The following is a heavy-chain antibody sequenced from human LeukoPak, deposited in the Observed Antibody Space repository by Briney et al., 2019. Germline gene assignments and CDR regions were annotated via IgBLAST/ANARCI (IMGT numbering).Heavy chain of an antibody. J-gene: IGHJ3*01. CDR2: INSGGTT. D-gene: IGHD1-14*01. Sequence: GGSLRLSCSASGFTFYSYAVSWVRQAPGKGLECVSVINSGGTTDYADSVKGRFTISRDNFKNTLYLQMNNLRAEDTAVYYCARDPIPEFWGQGTMVTVFS. CDR1: GFTFYSYA. CDR3: ARDPIPEF. V-gene: IGHV3-53*01.